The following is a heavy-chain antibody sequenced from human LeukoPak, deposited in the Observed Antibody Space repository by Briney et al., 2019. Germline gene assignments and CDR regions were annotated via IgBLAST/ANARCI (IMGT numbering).Heavy chain of an antibody. CDR2: ILHSGST. Sequence: PSQTLSLTCDVSGGSITSDTYYWSWIQQPPGKGLEWIGYILHSGSTYNNPSLKSRVTISVDTSKSQFSLKPSSVTAADAAVYYCARTRDFWSGFFDYWGQGTLVTVSS. CDR1: GGSITSDTYY. J-gene: IGHJ4*02. V-gene: IGHV4-30-2*01. D-gene: IGHD3-3*01. CDR3: ARTRDFWSGFFDY.